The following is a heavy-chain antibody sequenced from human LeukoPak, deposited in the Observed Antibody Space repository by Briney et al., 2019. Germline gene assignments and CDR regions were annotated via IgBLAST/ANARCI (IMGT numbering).Heavy chain of an antibody. Sequence: PGRSLRLSCAASGFTFNDYAMHWVRQTPGKGLEWAAGISWNSGSIGYADSVKGRFTISRDNAKNSLYLQMSSLRVEDTALYYCARGLYGEGGVPSGYWGQGTLVTVSS. CDR2: ISWNSGSI. V-gene: IGHV3-9*01. CDR3: ARGLYGEGGVPSGY. CDR1: GFTFNDYA. J-gene: IGHJ4*02. D-gene: IGHD4-17*01.